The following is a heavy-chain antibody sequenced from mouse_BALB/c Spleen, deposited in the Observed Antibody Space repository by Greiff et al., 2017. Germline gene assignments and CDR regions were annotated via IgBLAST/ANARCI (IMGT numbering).Heavy chain of an antibody. V-gene: IGHV2-2*02. D-gene: IGHD1-1*01. CDR1: GFSLTSYG. CDR2: IWSGGST. Sequence: VKLMESGPGLVQPSQSLSITCTVSGFSLTSYGVHWVRQSPGKGLEWLGVIWSGGSTDYNAAFISRLSISKDNSKSQVFFKMNSLQANDTAIYYCARKHGSSYAMDYWGQGTSVTVSS. CDR3: ARKHGSSYAMDY. J-gene: IGHJ4*01.